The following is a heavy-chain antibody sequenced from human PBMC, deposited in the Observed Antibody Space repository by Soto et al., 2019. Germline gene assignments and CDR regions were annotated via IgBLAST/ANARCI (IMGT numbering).Heavy chain of an antibody. Sequence: ASVKVSCKASGYTFTSYGISWVRQAPGQGLEWMGWISAYNGNTNYAQKLQGRVTMTTNTSTSTAYMELRSLISEDTAVYYCARGPYYDYIWGSYRYSDYWGQGTLVTVSS. J-gene: IGHJ4*02. CDR3: ARGPYYDYIWGSYRYSDY. CDR2: ISAYNGNT. V-gene: IGHV1-18*01. CDR1: GYTFTSYG. D-gene: IGHD3-16*02.